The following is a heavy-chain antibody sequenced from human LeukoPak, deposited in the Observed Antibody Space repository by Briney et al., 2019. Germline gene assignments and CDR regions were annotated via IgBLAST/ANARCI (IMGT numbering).Heavy chain of an antibody. J-gene: IGHJ4*02. Sequence: ASVKVSCKASGYTFTSYGISWVRQATGQGLEWMGWISAYNGNTNYAQKLQGRVTMTTDTSTSTAYMELRSLRSDDTAVYYCARKRNYDSSGYYRYWGQGTLVTVSS. V-gene: IGHV1-18*01. D-gene: IGHD3-22*01. CDR2: ISAYNGNT. CDR1: GYTFTSYG. CDR3: ARKRNYDSSGYYRY.